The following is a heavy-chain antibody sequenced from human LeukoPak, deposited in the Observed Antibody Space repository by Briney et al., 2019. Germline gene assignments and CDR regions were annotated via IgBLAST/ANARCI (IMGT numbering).Heavy chain of an antibody. D-gene: IGHD3-22*01. CDR2: INPGDSDT. Sequence: GESLKISCKGSEYSFTSHWIGWVHQMPGKGLEWMGFINPGDSDTRYSPPFQGQVTISADKSISTAYLQWSSLKASDTAMYYCVLYDDSGHVPKWGQGTLVTVSS. CDR1: EYSFTSHW. V-gene: IGHV5-51*07. J-gene: IGHJ4*02. CDR3: VLYDDSGHVPK.